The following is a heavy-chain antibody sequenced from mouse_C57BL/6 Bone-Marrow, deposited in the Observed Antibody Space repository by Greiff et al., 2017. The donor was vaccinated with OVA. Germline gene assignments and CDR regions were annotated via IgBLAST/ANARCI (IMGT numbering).Heavy chain of an antibody. Sequence: DVKLVESGGGLVKPGGSLKLSCAASGFTFSDYGMHWVRQAPEKGLEWVAYISSGSSTIYYADTVKGRFTIARDNAKNTQFMQMTSLSSEATAMYYCARPVITTGAADVWGTGTTVTVSS. CDR3: ARPVITTGAADV. D-gene: IGHD1-1*01. V-gene: IGHV5-17*01. J-gene: IGHJ1*03. CDR2: ISSGSSTI. CDR1: GFTFSDYG.